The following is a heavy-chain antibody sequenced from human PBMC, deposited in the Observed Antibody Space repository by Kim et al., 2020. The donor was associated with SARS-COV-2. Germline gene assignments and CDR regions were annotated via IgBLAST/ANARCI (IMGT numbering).Heavy chain of an antibody. Sequence: GGSLRLSCTASGFALSNYWMSWVRQAPGKGLQWVASLRHDGTGRFYVDSVKGRFTISRDIAQNSVFLHMNSLRGEDSAVYFCARSISEEGSHRIGVYF. CDR3: ARSISEEGSHRIGVYF. J-gene: IGHJ1*01. CDR1: GFALSNYW. D-gene: IGHD3-10*01. V-gene: IGHV3-7*01. CDR2: LRHDGTGR.